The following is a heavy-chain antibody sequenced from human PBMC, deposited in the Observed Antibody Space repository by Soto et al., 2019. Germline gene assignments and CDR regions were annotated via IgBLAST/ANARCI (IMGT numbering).Heavy chain of an antibody. V-gene: IGHV1-69*01. CDR1: GGTFSSFP. CDR3: ARDRHYENHTFYYLKYYFDY. D-gene: IGHD3-22*01. Sequence: QVQLVQSGTEVKKPGSSVKVSCKTSGGTFSSFPIAWVRQAPGQGLEWVGGIIPVLGAPSYAQTFQGRVTITADESTSAAYLELSSLRSDDMAVYFCARDRHYENHTFYYLKYYFDYWGQGTLVTVSS. CDR2: IIPVLGAP. J-gene: IGHJ4*02.